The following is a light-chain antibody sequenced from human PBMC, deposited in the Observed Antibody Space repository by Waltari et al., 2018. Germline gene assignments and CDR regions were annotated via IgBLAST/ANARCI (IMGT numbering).Light chain of an antibody. CDR3: LQDYSYPRT. J-gene: IGKJ1*01. V-gene: IGKV1-6*01. CDR2: VAS. Sequence: AIQMTQSPSSLSASVGDRVTIPCRASQDIATDLGWYQQKPGKPPKLLIYVASSLQSGVPSRFSGSGSGTDFSLTISSLQPEDFATYYCLQDYSYPRTFGQGTKVEVK. CDR1: QDIATD.